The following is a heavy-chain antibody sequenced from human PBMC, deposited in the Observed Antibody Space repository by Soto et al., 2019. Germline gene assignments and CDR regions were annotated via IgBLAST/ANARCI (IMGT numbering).Heavy chain of an antibody. Sequence: QVQLVQSGAEVKKPGPSGKVSCKASGCTFTSCYMNWGRQAPGPGLEWMGIINLSGGSTSYAQKFQGRVTMTRDTSTSTVYMELSRRRSEDTAVYYCARVGRGNWVYPWGQGTLVTVSS. CDR3: ARVGRGNWVYP. V-gene: IGHV1-46*01. J-gene: IGHJ5*02. D-gene: IGHD1-26*01. CDR1: GCTFTSCY. CDR2: INLSGGST.